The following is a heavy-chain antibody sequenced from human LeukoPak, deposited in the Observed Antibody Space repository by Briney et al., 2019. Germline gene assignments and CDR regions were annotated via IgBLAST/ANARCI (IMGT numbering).Heavy chain of an antibody. Sequence: PSETLSLTCTVSGGSISSSSYYWGWIRQPPGKGLEWIGSIYYSGSTYYNPSLKSRVTISVDTSKNQFSLKLSSVTAADTAVYYCAREEAGVDAFDIWGQGTMVTVSS. CDR2: IYYSGST. J-gene: IGHJ3*02. CDR1: GGSISSSSYY. D-gene: IGHD3-10*01. CDR3: AREEAGVDAFDI. V-gene: IGHV4-39*07.